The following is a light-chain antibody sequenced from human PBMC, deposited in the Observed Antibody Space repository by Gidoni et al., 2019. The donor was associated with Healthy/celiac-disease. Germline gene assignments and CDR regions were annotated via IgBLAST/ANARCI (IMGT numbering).Light chain of an antibody. CDR2: EVS. CDR1: SSDVGGYHY. V-gene: IGLV2-8*01. J-gene: IGLJ2*01. Sequence: QSALTQPPSASGSPGQSVTIACTGTSSDVGGYHYVSRYQPHPGKAPKLMIYEVSKRPSGVPVRFSGSKSGNTASLTVSGLQAEDEADYYCSSNAGSNNLVFGGGTKLTVL. CDR3: SSNAGSNNLV.